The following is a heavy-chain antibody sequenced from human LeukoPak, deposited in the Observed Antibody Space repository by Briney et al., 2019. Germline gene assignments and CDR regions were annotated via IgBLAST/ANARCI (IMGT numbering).Heavy chain of an antibody. CDR2: INTKTGNP. V-gene: IGHV7-4-1*02. J-gene: IGHJ4*02. CDR3: ARGYRYDSPSEAYYFDY. CDR1: GYTFTSNA. Sequence: GASVKVSCKASGYTFTSNAMNWVRQAPGQGLEWMGWINTKTGNPAYAQGFTGRFVFSLDTSVSTAYLQISSLKAEDTALYYCARGYRYDSPSEAYYFDYWGQGTLVTVSS. D-gene: IGHD5-18*01.